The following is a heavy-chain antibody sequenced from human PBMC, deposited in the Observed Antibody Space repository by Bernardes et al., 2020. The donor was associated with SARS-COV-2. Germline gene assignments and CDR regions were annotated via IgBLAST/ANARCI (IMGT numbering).Heavy chain of an antibody. J-gene: IGHJ5*02. CDR1: GGSFSGYY. Sequence: TLSLTCAVYGGSFSGYYWSWIRQPPGQGLEWIGEINHSGSTNYNPSLKSRVTISVDTSKNQFSLKLSSVTAADTAVYYCARVCSSSWYGRENWFDPWGQGTLVTVSS. V-gene: IGHV4-34*01. CDR3: ARVCSSSWYGRENWFDP. D-gene: IGHD6-13*01. CDR2: INHSGST.